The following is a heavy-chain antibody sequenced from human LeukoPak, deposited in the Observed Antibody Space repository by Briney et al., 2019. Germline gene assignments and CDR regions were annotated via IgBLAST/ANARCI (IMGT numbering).Heavy chain of an antibody. CDR3: AKCHSGNYYYGMDV. V-gene: IGHV3-23*01. D-gene: IGHD1-26*01. Sequence: SGGSLRLSCAASGFTFSSYAMSWVRQAPGKGLEWVSVISGSGGSTYYADSVKGRFTISRDNSKNTLYLQMNSLRAEDTAVYYCAKCHSGNYYYGMDVWGQGTTVTVSS. J-gene: IGHJ6*02. CDR1: GFTFSSYA. CDR2: ISGSGGST.